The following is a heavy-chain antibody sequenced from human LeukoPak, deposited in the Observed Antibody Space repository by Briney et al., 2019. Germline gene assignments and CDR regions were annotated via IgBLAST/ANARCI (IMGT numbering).Heavy chain of an antibody. V-gene: IGHV3-23*01. D-gene: IGHD5-18*01. CDR1: GFTFSSYA. Sequence: GGSLRPSCAASGFTFSSYAMTWVRQAPGKGLEWVSTIISGGGHTYYGDSVKGRFSISRDNSKNTLYLQMNSLRAEDTAVYYCAKCRGIQLFYYYMDVWGKGTTVTVSS. CDR3: AKCRGIQLFYYYMDV. CDR2: IISGGGHT. J-gene: IGHJ6*03.